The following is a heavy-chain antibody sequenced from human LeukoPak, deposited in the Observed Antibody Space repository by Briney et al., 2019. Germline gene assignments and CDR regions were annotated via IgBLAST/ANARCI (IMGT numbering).Heavy chain of an antibody. D-gene: IGHD4-17*01. CDR2: ISSSSSYI. Sequence: GGSLRLSCAASGFTFSSYSMNWVRQAPGKGREWVSSISSSSSYIYYADSVKGRFTISRDNAKNSLYLQMNSLRAEDTAVYYCARDQVNDYGDDTEFDYWGQGTLVTVS. J-gene: IGHJ4*02. CDR3: ARDQVNDYGDDTEFDY. CDR1: GFTFSSYS. V-gene: IGHV3-21*01.